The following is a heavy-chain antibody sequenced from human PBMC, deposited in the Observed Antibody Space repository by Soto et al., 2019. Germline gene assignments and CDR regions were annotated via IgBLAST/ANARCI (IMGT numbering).Heavy chain of an antibody. Sequence: PAETLSLTCTASGCSISSSSYYWGWMRQPPGKGLEWIGSIYYLGSSYYNPSLKSRVTMSVDTSKNQFSLRLRSVTAADTALYFCARHSLALRKNNWFDPWGQGIMVTVSS. CDR1: GCSISSSSYY. J-gene: IGHJ5*02. CDR2: IYYLGSS. CDR3: ARHSLALRKNNWFDP. V-gene: IGHV4-39*01. D-gene: IGHD3-3*02.